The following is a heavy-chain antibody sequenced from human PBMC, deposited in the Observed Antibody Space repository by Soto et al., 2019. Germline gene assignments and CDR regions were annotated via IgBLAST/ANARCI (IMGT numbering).Heavy chain of an antibody. D-gene: IGHD1-26*01. V-gene: IGHV4-34*01. CDR1: GGSFSDYY. CDR2: IHLSGRV. J-gene: IGHJ5*02. Sequence: QVQLKQWGSGLLKPSETLSLTCAIYGGSFSDYYWHWIRQSPGKGLEWIGEIHLSGRVNFTPSLKSRTSLSMDTSRNQFFLTLRSVTAADTAVYFCARTPTRGASAWLDPWGRGHLVTVSS. CDR3: ARTPTRGASAWLDP.